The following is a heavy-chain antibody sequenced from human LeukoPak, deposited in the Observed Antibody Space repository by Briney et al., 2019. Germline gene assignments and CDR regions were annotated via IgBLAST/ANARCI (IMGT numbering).Heavy chain of an antibody. V-gene: IGHV4-4*02. CDR1: GGSISSSNW. J-gene: IGHJ4*02. CDR3: AIKRGYCSGGSCYHFDY. CDR2: IYHSGST. Sequence: SETLSLTCAVSGGSISSSNWWSWVRQPPGKGLEWIGEIYHSGSTNYNPSLKSRVTISVDKSENQFSLKLSSVTAADTAVYYCAIKRGYCSGGSCYHFDYWGQGTLVTVSS. D-gene: IGHD2-15*01.